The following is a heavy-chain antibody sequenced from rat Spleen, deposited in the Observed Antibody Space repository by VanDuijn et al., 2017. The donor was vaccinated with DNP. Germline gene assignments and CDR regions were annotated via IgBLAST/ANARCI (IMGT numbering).Heavy chain of an antibody. J-gene: IGHJ3*01. CDR1: GFTFSDYN. D-gene: IGHD1-4*01. V-gene: IGHV5S10*01. Sequence: EVQLVKSGGGFVQPGRSLKLSCAASGFTFSDYNMAWVRQAPKKGLEWVATIIFDGTNTYFRDSVKGRFTVSRDNAKSTLYLLMDSLRSEETATYYGATHDRPGYATFPYWGRGTLVTVSS. CDR2: IIFDGTNT. CDR3: ATHDRPGYATFPY.